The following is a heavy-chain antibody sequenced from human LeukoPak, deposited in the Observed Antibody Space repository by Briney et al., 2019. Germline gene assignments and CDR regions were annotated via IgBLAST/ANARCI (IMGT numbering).Heavy chain of an antibody. D-gene: IGHD3-22*01. J-gene: IGHJ3*02. CDR2: MNPNSGNT. Sequence: ASVKVSCRASGYTFTSYDINWVRQATGQGLEWMGWMNPNSGNTGYAQEFQGRVTMTRNTSISTAYMELSSLRSEDTAVYYCARGGGSYYYDSRDAFDIWGQGTMVTVSS. CDR3: ARGGGSYYYDSRDAFDI. CDR1: GYTFTSYD. V-gene: IGHV1-8*01.